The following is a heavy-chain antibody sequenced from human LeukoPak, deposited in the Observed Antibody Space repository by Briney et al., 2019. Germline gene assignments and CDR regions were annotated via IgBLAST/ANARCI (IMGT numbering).Heavy chain of an antibody. Sequence: SETLSLTCTVSSGSISSYYWSWIRQPAGKGLEWIGRIYTSGSTNYNPSLKSRVTMSVDTSKNQFSLKLSSVTAADTAVYYCARGGITMVRGVTVDYYYYYYMDVWGKGTTVTVSS. CDR1: SGSISSYY. CDR2: IYTSGST. CDR3: ARGGITMVRGVTVDYYYYYYMDV. V-gene: IGHV4-4*07. J-gene: IGHJ6*03. D-gene: IGHD3-10*01.